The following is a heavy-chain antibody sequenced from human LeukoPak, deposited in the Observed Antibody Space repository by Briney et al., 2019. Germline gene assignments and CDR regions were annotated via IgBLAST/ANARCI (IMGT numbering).Heavy chain of an antibody. CDR1: GRRIIKK. J-gene: IGHJ4*02. D-gene: IGHD1-14*01. V-gene: IGHV3-53*01. CDR2: IYSGGAI. CDR3: ARRPGN. Sequence: GGSLRLSCVDLGGRRIIKKKSWVRQAPGKGLEWVSLIYSGGAIRYADSVKGRFTISRDSSKNTLFLQMNDLTVEDTARYYCARRPGNWGQGILVTVSS.